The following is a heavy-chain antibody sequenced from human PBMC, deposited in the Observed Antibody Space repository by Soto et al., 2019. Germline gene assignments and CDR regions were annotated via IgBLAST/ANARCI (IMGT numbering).Heavy chain of an antibody. CDR2: INHSGST. Sequence: LETLSLTCAVYCGSFSGYYWSWIRQPPGKGLEWIGEINHSGSTNYNPSLKSRVTISVDTSKNQFSLKLSSVTAADTAVYYCARGGGIAAAGLYYFDYWGQGTLVTVSS. CDR3: ARGGGIAAAGLYYFDY. CDR1: CGSFSGYY. V-gene: IGHV4-34*01. J-gene: IGHJ4*02. D-gene: IGHD6-13*01.